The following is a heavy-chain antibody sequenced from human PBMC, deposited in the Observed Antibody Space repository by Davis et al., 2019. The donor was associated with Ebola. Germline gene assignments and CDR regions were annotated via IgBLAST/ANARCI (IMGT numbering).Heavy chain of an antibody. V-gene: IGHV4-38-2*01. CDR1: GYSISSGYY. CDR2: IYHTGST. D-gene: IGHD2-2*01. Sequence: PSETLSLTCDVSGYSISSGYYWGWIRQPPGKGLEWIGSIYHTGSTYYNPPLGSRVSMPIDTSKNQSSLKLSSVTAADTAVYYCARYCSSARCYRRGLDPWGQGTLVTVSS. J-gene: IGHJ5*02. CDR3: ARYCSSARCYRRGLDP.